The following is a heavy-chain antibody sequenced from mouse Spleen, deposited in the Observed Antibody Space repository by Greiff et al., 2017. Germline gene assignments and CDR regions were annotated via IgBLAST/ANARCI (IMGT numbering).Heavy chain of an antibody. V-gene: IGHV1-85*01. J-gene: IGHJ3*01. D-gene: IGHD1-2*01. CDR3: ARADYGSPWFAY. Sequence: QVQLQQSGPELVKPGASVKLSCKASGYTFTSYDINWVKQRPGQGLEWIGLIYPKVGNTKYNEQFKGKATLTVDTSSRTAYMERHSLTSEGSAGYICARADYGSPWFAYWGQGTLVTVSA. CDR2: IYPKVGNT. CDR1: GYTFTSYD.